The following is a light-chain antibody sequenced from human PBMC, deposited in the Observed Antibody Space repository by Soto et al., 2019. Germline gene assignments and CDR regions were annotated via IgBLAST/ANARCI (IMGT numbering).Light chain of an antibody. J-gene: IGKJ4*01. CDR3: QKYNSAPPT. CDR1: QGISNF. Sequence: DIQMTQSPSSLSASVRDRITITCRASQGISNFLAWYQQKPGKVPKLLIYATSTLQSGVPSRFSGSGSGTDFTLTISSLQPEDVATYYCQKYNSAPPTFGGGTKVEIK. CDR2: ATS. V-gene: IGKV1-27*01.